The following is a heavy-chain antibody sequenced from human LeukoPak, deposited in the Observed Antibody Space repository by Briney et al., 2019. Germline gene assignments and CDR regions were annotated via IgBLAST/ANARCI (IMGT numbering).Heavy chain of an antibody. D-gene: IGHD2-2*01. V-gene: IGHV1-2*02. Sequence: AASVKVSCKASGYTFTGYYMHWVRQAPGQGLEWMGWINPNSGGTNYAQKFQGRVTMTRDTSISTAYMELSGLRSDDTAVYYCARDLIVVVPAAAFDYWGQGTLVTVSS. CDR1: GYTFTGYY. CDR3: ARDLIVVVPAAAFDY. CDR2: INPNSGGT. J-gene: IGHJ4*02.